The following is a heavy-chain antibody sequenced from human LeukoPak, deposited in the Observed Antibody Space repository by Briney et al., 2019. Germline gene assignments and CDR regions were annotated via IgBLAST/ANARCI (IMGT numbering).Heavy chain of an antibody. CDR3: ARGDAFSGDH. CDR1: GFNFSNFW. CDR2: IHPEGNEK. V-gene: IGHV3-7*04. J-gene: IGHJ4*02. Sequence: GGSLRLSCAVSGFNFSNFWMSWVRQAPGRGLEWVANIHPEGNEKYHVESVKGRFTISRDNAKNSLFLQMNGLRVEDTAVYCCARGDAFSGDHWGQGTLVTVSS.